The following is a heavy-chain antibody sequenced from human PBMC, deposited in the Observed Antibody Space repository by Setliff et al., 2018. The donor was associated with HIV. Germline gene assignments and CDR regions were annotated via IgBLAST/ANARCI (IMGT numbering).Heavy chain of an antibody. CDR3: ARGGITAYYFDH. J-gene: IGHJ4*02. CDR1: GDSVSSDSAA. D-gene: IGHD5-18*01. Sequence: SQTLSLTCAISGDSVSSDSAAWNWIWQSPSRGLEWLARTYYRSKWYTDYAVSVKSRITINPDTSRNQFTLQLSSVIPDDSAVYFCARGGITAYYFDHWAQGTLVTVSS. V-gene: IGHV6-1*01. CDR2: TYYRSKWYT.